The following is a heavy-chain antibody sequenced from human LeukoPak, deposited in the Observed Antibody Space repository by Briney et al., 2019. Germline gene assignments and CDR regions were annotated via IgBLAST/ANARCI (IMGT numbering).Heavy chain of an antibody. CDR3: ARDQEAFDY. Sequence: ASMKVSCKASGYSFTSNYIHWVRQAPGQGLEWMGMIYPRDGSTSYAQKFQGRVTVTRDTSTSTVHMELSGLRPEDTAVYYCARDQEAFDYWGQGTLVTVSS. CDR2: IYPRDGST. CDR1: GYSFTSNY. J-gene: IGHJ4*02. V-gene: IGHV1-46*01.